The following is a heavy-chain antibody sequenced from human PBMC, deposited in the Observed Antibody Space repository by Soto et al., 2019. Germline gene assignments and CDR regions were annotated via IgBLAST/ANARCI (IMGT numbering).Heavy chain of an antibody. CDR1: GFTFSSYS. V-gene: IGHV3-21*01. D-gene: IGHD6-25*01. CDR2: ISSSSSYI. Sequence: GGSLRLSSAASGFTFSSYSMKWVRQAPGKGLEWVSPISSSSSYIYYADSVKGRFTISRDKARNSLYLQMNTLRAEDTAVYYCARDLAAATAYYYYYYRMDVWSQGTTVTVSS. CDR3: ARDLAAATAYYYYYYRMDV. J-gene: IGHJ6*02.